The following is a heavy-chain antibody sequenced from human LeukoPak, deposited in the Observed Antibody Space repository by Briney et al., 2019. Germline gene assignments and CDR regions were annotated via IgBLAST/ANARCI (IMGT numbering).Heavy chain of an antibody. CDR2: ISGSGGST. CDR1: GFTFSSYA. J-gene: IGHJ6*03. D-gene: IGHD1-26*01. V-gene: IGHV3-23*01. Sequence: PGGSLRLSCAASGFTFSSYAMSWVRQAPGKGLEWVSAISGSGGSTYYADSVKGRFTISRDNSKNTLYLQMNSLRAEDTAVYYCAKAVGRYYYYYMDVWGKGTTVTASS. CDR3: AKAVGRYYYYYMDV.